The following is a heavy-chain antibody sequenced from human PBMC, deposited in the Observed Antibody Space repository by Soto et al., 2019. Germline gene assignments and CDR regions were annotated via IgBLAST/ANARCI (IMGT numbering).Heavy chain of an antibody. Sequence: QVQLVQSGAEVKKPGSSVKVSCKASGGTFSSYAISWVRQAPGQGLEWMGGIIPIFGTANYAQKFQGRVTITADESMSTAYMELSSLRSEDTAVYYCARGGDCSSTSCYEKAFYYYGMDVWGQGTTVTVSS. CDR2: IIPIFGTA. D-gene: IGHD2-2*01. CDR3: ARGGDCSSTSCYEKAFYYYGMDV. CDR1: GGTFSSYA. V-gene: IGHV1-69*01. J-gene: IGHJ6*02.